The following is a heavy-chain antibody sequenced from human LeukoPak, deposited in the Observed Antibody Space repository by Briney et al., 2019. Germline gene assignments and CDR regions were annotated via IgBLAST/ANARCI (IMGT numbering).Heavy chain of an antibody. CDR1: GITFSNAW. CDR3: AMSTGPPHYCLGS. D-gene: IGHD3-10*01. V-gene: IGHV3-15*01. CDR2: IRSKADGGTT. J-gene: IGHJ5*02. Sequence: GGSLRLSCAASGITFSNAWLAWVRQVPGKGLEWVGRIRSKADGGTTVYVPPLKGRFTISRDDSNSMLYLQMNSLKTEDTALYYCAMSTGPPHYCLGSWGQGTLVTVSS.